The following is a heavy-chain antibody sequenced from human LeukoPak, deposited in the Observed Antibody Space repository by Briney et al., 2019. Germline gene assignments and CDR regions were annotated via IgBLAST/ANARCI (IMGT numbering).Heavy chain of an antibody. CDR2: ISSSSRDI. CDR1: GFTFSSYG. CDR3: VRETVATLFDY. J-gene: IGHJ4*02. V-gene: IGHV3-21*01. D-gene: IGHD2-15*01. Sequence: PGGSLRLSCAASGFTFSSYGMSWVRQAPGKGLEWVATISSSSRDIFYADSVKGRFSISRDNTQNSLSLRMNSLRAEDTAVYYCVRETVATLFDYWGQGTLVTVSS.